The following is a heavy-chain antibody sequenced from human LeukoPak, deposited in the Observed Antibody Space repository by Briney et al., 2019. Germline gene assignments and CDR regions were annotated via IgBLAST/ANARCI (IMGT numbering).Heavy chain of an antibody. Sequence: GGSLRLSCAVSGFSFSRYWMSWVRQAPGKGLEWVASIRQDGSDQHYVDSVKGRLTISRDNAKNSLYLQVNSLRAEDTAMYYCARAYDSSGYRAFDIWGQGTLVTVSS. J-gene: IGHJ3*02. CDR2: IRQDGSDQ. V-gene: IGHV3-7*04. CDR1: GFSFSRYW. CDR3: ARAYDSSGYRAFDI. D-gene: IGHD3-22*01.